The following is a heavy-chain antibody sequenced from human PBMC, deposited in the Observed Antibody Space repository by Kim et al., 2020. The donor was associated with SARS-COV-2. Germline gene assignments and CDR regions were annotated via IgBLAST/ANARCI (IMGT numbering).Heavy chain of an antibody. CDR1: GFTFSSFS. CDR3: AKASESGGYCLDY. CDR2: IYRGGSTN. V-gene: IGHV3-23*03. Sequence: GGSLRLSCAASGFTFSSFSMTWVRQAPGKGLEWVSAIYRGGSTNFDTDAVKGWVTISRDDSKNTLYLQMNSLRVEDTALYFCAKASESGGYCLDYWGQGTVVTVSS. D-gene: IGHD3-10*01. J-gene: IGHJ4*02.